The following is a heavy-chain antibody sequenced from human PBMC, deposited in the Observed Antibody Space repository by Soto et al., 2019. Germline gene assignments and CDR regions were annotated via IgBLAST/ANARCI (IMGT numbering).Heavy chain of an antibody. J-gene: IGHJ4*02. CDR2: ISGSGGST. V-gene: IGHV3-23*01. Sequence: GGSLRLSCAASGFTFSSYAMSWVRQAPGKGLEWVSAISGSGGSTYYADSVKGRFTISRDNSKNTLYLQMNSLRAEDTAVYYCAKDRRYSGYDWLPIDYWGQGTLVTVSS. CDR3: AKDRRYSGYDWLPIDY. D-gene: IGHD5-12*01. CDR1: GFTFSSYA.